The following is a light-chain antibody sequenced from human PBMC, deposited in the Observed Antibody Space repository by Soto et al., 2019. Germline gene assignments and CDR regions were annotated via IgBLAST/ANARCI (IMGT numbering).Light chain of an antibody. CDR1: QSLGIW. V-gene: IGKV1-5*01. J-gene: IGKJ1*01. CDR2: DAS. Sequence: DIQMTQSPSTLSASVGDRVTITCRASQSLGIWLAWHQQKPGKAPKLLIYDASALKSGVPSRFSCSGSGTKFTLTISSLQPDDFATYYCQEYNSYSGTFGQGTKVEVK. CDR3: QEYNSYSGT.